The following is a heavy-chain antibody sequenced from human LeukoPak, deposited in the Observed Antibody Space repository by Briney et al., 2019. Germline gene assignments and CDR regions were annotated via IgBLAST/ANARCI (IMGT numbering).Heavy chain of an antibody. J-gene: IGHJ4*02. CDR1: GYTFTIYG. CDR2: ISAYNGNT. CDR3: AVSGYDLREGYYFDY. V-gene: IGHV1-18*01. Sequence: ASVKVSCKASGYTFTIYGISWVRQAPGQGLEWMGWISAYNGNTNYAQKLQGRVTMTTDTSTSTAYMELRSLRSDDTAVYYCAVSGYDLREGYYFDYWGQGTLVTVSS. D-gene: IGHD5-12*01.